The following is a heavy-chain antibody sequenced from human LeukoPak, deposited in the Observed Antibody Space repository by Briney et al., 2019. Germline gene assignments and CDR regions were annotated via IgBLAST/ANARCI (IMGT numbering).Heavy chain of an antibody. CDR3: ARKMYYDFWSGYLFDY. CDR1: GFSLRDYS. V-gene: IGHV3-21*01. Sequence: PGGSLRLSCAASGFSLRDYSMDWVRQAPGKGLEWVSSISSSSRYTFYVDSVKGRFTISRDNAKNSLYLQMNSLRVEDTAVYYCARKMYYDFWSGYLFDYWGQGTLVTVSS. D-gene: IGHD3-3*01. CDR2: ISSSSRYT. J-gene: IGHJ4*02.